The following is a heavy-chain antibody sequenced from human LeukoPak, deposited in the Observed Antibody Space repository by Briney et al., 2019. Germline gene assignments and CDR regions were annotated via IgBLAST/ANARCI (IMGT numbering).Heavy chain of an antibody. Sequence: GGSLRLSCAASGFTFSSYGMSWVRQAPGKGLEWVSAISGSGGSTYYADSVKGRFTISRDNSKNTLYLQMNSLRAEDTAVYYCAKDLVLGSTGYFDYWGQGTLDTVSS. V-gene: IGHV3-23*01. D-gene: IGHD1-26*01. J-gene: IGHJ4*02. CDR1: GFTFSSYG. CDR3: AKDLVLGSTGYFDY. CDR2: ISGSGGST.